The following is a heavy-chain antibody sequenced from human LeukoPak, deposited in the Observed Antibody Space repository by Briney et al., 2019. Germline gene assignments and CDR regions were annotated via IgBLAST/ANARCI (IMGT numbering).Heavy chain of an antibody. CDR3: AGYCSSTSCHGWFDP. D-gene: IGHD2-2*01. Sequence: GESLRLSCAPSGFTFGSYSMNWVRQAPGRGLEWVSSISSSSSYIYYADSVKGRFNISRDNAKNSPYLQMNSLRAEDTAVYYCAGYCSSTSCHGWFDPWGQGTLVTVSS. CDR1: GFTFGSYS. V-gene: IGHV3-21*01. J-gene: IGHJ5*02. CDR2: ISSSSSYI.